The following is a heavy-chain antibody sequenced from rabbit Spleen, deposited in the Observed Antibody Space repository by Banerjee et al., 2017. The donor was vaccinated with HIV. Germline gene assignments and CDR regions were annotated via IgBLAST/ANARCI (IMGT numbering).Heavy chain of an antibody. CDR1: GVSFSANSY. D-gene: IGHD4-2*01. V-gene: IGHV1S40*01. Sequence: QSLEESGGDLVKPGASLTLTCTASGVSFSANSYMCWVRQAPGKGLEWIACIDTGSRDFTYYASWAKGRFTISKTSSTTVILQMTSLTVADTATYFCARDAGTSFSTYGMDLWGQGTLVTVS. CDR3: ARDAGTSFSTYGMDL. CDR2: IDTGSRDFT. J-gene: IGHJ6*01.